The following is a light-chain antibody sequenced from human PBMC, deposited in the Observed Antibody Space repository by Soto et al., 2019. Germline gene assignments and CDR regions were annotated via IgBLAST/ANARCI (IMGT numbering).Light chain of an antibody. CDR3: SSYINSSTLV. J-gene: IGLJ3*02. CDR1: SSDVGGYNY. Sequence: QSALTQPASESGSPGQSITISCTGTSSDVGGYNYVSWYQQHPDKAPKLMIYEDSNRPSGVSNRISGSKSGNTASLTISGLQAEDEADYYCSSYINSSTLVFGGGTKVTVL. CDR2: EDS. V-gene: IGLV2-14*01.